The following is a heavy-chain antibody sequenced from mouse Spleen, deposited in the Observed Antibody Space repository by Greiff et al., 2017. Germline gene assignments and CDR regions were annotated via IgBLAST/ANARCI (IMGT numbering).Heavy chain of an antibody. J-gene: IGHJ1*01. V-gene: IGHV2-4-1*01. CDR1: GFSLTNYA. D-gene: IGHD1-1*01. Sequence: QVQLKQSGPGLVAPSQSLSITCTVSGFSLTNYAVHWVRQSPGKGLEWLGVIWSDGSTDYNAAFISRLSISKDNSKSQVFFKMNSLQADDTAIYYCARNPPPITTVVESYWYFDVWGAGTTVTVSS. CDR3: ARNPPPITTVVESYWYFDV. CDR2: IWSDGST.